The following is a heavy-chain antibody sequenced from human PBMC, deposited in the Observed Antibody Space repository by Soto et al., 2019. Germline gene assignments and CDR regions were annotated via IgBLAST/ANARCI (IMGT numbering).Heavy chain of an antibody. Sequence: PGGSLRLSCAASGFTFTDYWMRWVRQAPGKGLEWVANIRRDGSEKYYVDSVKGRFTISRDNVENSVYLQMDSLRTEDTAVYYCCYSSISAGNWGQGTLVTVSS. CDR3: CYSSISAGN. D-gene: IGHD6-13*01. CDR1: GFTFTDYW. CDR2: IRRDGSEK. V-gene: IGHV3-7*01. J-gene: IGHJ4*02.